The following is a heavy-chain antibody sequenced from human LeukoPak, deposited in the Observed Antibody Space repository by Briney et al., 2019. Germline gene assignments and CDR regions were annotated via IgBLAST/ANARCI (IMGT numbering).Heavy chain of an antibody. V-gene: IGHV4-61*02. J-gene: IGHJ4*02. D-gene: IGHD5-12*01. CDR2: IYTSGST. CDR3: AKLRGGYVIDY. Sequence: SETLSLTCTVSGGSISSGSYYWSWIRQPAGKGLEWIGRIYTSGSTNYNPSLKSRVTISVDTSKNQFSLKLSSVTAADTAVYYCAKLRGGYVIDYWGQGTLVTVSS. CDR1: GGSISSGSYY.